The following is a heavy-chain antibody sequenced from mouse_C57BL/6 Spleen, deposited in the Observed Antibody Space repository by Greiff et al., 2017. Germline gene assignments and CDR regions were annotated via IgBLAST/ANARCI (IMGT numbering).Heavy chain of an antibody. CDR1: GFSLTSYG. Sequence: QVQLKESGPGLVQPSQSLSITCTVSGFSLTSYGVHWVRQSPGKGLEWLGVIWSGGSTDYNADYITRLGISKDNSNSQVFFKMNSLQADDTSIYYCARSGDYGGLFAYWGQGTLVTVSA. J-gene: IGHJ3*01. V-gene: IGHV2-2*01. CDR2: IWSGGST. D-gene: IGHD1-1*01. CDR3: ARSGDYGGLFAY.